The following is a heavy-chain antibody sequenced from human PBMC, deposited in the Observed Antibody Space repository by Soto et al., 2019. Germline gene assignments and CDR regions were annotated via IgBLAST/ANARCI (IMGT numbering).Heavy chain of an antibody. V-gene: IGHV1-18*01. CDR1: GYTFANYG. D-gene: IGHD5-12*01. CDR2: NT. Sequence: QVQLVQSGAEVKEPGASVKISCKTSGYTFANYGVTWVRQAPGQGLEWVGCNTDYAQKFQGTVTMTRDTSTSTAYWELRSLKSDDTGVNYCARGGPHIYSGSWNYYSGYRGQVTLVTVSS. CDR3: ARGGPHIYSGSWNYYSGY. J-gene: IGHJ4*02.